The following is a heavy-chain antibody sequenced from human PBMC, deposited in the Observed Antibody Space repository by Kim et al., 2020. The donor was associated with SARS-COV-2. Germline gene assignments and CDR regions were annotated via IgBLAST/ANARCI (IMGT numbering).Heavy chain of an antibody. CDR1: GGSISSYY. CDR2: IYYSGST. D-gene: IGHD3-9*01. CDR3: AGMYYDILTGHQGAELFDY. J-gene: IGHJ4*02. Sequence: SETLSLTCTVSGGSISSYYWSWIRQPPGKGLEWIGYIYYSGSTNYNPSLKSRVTISVDTSKNQFSLKLSSVTAADTAVYYCAGMYYDILTGHQGAELFDYWGQGTLVTVSS. V-gene: IGHV4-59*13.